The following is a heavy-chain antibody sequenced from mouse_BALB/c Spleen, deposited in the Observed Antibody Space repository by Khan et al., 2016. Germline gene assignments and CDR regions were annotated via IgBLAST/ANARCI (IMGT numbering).Heavy chain of an antibody. CDR3: ANYGSSYWYFDV. D-gene: IGHD1-1*01. CDR2: IDPANGNT. J-gene: IGHJ1*01. CDR1: GFNIKDTY. Sequence: VRLQQSGAELVKPGASVKLSCTASGFNIKDTYMHWVKQRPEQGLEWIGRIDPANGNTKYDTTFQGKATITADTSSNTAYLQLSSLTSEDTAVYYCANYGSSYWYFDVWGAGTTVTVSS. V-gene: IGHV14-3*02.